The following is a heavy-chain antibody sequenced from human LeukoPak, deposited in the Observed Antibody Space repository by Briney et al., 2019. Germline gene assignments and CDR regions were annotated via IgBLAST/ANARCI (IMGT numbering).Heavy chain of an antibody. J-gene: IGHJ4*02. Sequence: GGSLRLSCAASGFTFSSYAMSWVRQAPGKGLEWVSGISWNSGSIGYADSVKGRFTISRDNAKNSLYLQMNSLRAEDTALYYCAKKAVADDYFDYWGQGTLVTVSS. V-gene: IGHV3-9*01. CDR2: ISWNSGSI. CDR3: AKKAVADDYFDY. D-gene: IGHD6-19*01. CDR1: GFTFSSYA.